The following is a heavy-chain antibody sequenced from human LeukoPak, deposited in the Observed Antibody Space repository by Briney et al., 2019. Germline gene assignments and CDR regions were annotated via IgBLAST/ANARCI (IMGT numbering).Heavy chain of an antibody. CDR2: IYYSGST. CDR3: ARLLWFGELSYFDY. CDR1: GGSISSSSYY. Sequence: KSSETLSLTCTVSGGSISSSSYYWGWIRQPPGKGLEWIGSIYYSGSTYYNPSLKSRVTISVDTSKNQFSLKLSSVTAADTAVYYCARLLWFGELSYFDYWGQGTLVTVSS. J-gene: IGHJ4*01. V-gene: IGHV4-39*01. D-gene: IGHD3-10*01.